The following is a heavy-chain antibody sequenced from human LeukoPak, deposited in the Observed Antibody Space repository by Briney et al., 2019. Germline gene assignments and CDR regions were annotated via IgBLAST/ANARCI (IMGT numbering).Heavy chain of an antibody. D-gene: IGHD6-19*01. Sequence: GGTLRLSCAASGFTFSSYGMSWVRQAPGKGLQWVSAISGDGKNRDYPDSVKGRFTISRDNSKNTLYLQMDSLRAEDTAVYYCAKRSAESSGYFDYWGQGTLVTVSS. CDR3: AKRSAESSGYFDY. CDR2: ISGDGKNR. J-gene: IGHJ4*02. V-gene: IGHV3-23*01. CDR1: GFTFSSYG.